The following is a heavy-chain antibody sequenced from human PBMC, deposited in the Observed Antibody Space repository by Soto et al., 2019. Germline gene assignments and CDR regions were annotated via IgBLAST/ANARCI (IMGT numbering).Heavy chain of an antibody. CDR3: ARDNPRIGGNGVCLDY. V-gene: IGHV6-1*01. J-gene: IGHJ4*02. CDR2: TYYRSKWYN. CDR1: GDSVSSNSAA. Sequence: SQTLSLTCAISGDSVSSNSAAWNWIRQSPSRGLEWLGRTYYRSKWYNDYAVSVKSRITINPDTSKNQFSLQLNSVTPEDTAVYYCARDNPRIGGNGVCLDYWGQGTLVTVSS. D-gene: IGHD2-8*01.